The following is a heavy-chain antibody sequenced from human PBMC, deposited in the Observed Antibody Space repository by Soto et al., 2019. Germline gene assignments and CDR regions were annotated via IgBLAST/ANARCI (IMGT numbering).Heavy chain of an antibody. Sequence: GGSLRLSCAASGFTFSSYDMTWVRQAPGKGLEWVSALSGSGASTHYADSVKGRFTISRDNSKNTLYLQMSSLRVEDTGVYYCAKVNHDDYGDNCLDYWGQGTLVTVSS. V-gene: IGHV3-23*01. D-gene: IGHD4-17*01. CDR3: AKVNHDDYGDNCLDY. J-gene: IGHJ4*02. CDR2: LSGSGAST. CDR1: GFTFSSYD.